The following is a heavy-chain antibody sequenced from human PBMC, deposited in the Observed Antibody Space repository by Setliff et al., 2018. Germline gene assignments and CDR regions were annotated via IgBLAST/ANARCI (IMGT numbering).Heavy chain of an antibody. CDR2: INHSGST. J-gene: IGHJ4*02. Sequence: SETLSLTCAASGGTFTYYYWTWIRQPPGKGLEWIGEINHSGSTNYSPSLKSRVTISIDTSKNQFSLNLSSATATDTAVYFCARGRNIEARLLDSWGQGTLVTVSS. CDR3: ARGRNIEARLLDS. D-gene: IGHD6-6*01. CDR1: GGTFTYYY. V-gene: IGHV4-34*01.